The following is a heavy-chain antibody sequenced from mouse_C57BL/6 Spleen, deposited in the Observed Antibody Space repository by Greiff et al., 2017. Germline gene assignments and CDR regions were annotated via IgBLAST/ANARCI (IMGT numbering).Heavy chain of an antibody. CDR2: IWTGGGT. J-gene: IGHJ4*01. V-gene: IGHV2-9-1*01. Sequence: VKLQESGPGLVAPSQSLSITCTVSGFSLTSYAISWVRQPPGKGLEWLGVIWTGGGTNYNSALKSRLSISKDNSKSQVFLKMNSLQTDDTARYYCARHYDGYPYAMDYWGQGTSVTVSS. D-gene: IGHD2-3*01. CDR3: ARHYDGYPYAMDY. CDR1: GFSLTSYA.